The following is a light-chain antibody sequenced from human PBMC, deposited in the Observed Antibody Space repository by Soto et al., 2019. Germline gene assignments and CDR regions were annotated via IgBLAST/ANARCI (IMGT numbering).Light chain of an antibody. CDR3: CSYAGGTSVV. CDR2: EDI. CDR1: SSDVGSYNL. J-gene: IGLJ2*01. V-gene: IGLV2-23*01. Sequence: QSVLTQPASVSGSPGQSITISCTGTSSDVGSYNLVSWYQQHPGKAPKLMIYEDIERPSGVSNRFSGSKSGNTASLTISGLQTEDEADCYCCSYAGGTSVVFGGGTKLTVL.